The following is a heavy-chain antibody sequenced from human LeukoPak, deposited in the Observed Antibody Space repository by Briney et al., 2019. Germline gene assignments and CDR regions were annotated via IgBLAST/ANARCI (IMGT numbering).Heavy chain of an antibody. CDR3: AKEDCSSTSCIYYYYYYMDV. V-gene: IGHV3-23*01. Sequence: GGSLRLSCAASGFTFSFYAMSWVRQAPGKGLEWVSGISGSGGSTYYADSVKGRFTISRDNSKNTLYLQMNSLRAEDTAVYYCAKEDCSSTSCIYYYYYYMDVWGKGTTVTVSS. CDR2: ISGSGGST. D-gene: IGHD2-2*01. J-gene: IGHJ6*03. CDR1: GFTFSFYA.